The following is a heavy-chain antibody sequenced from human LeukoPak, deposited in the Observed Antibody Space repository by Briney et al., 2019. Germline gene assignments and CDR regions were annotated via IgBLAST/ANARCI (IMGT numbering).Heavy chain of an antibody. D-gene: IGHD1-26*01. J-gene: IGHJ4*02. CDR2: IYPGDSDT. CDR1: GYSFDTYW. CDR3: ARHRRSNRLGATAINDY. Sequence: GESLKISCQGSGYSFDTYWIGWVRQMPGKDLEWLGIIYPGDSDTRYSPSFEGQVTISADKSSSTAYLQWSSLKASDSAIYYCARHRRSNRLGATAINDYWGQGTLVTVSS. V-gene: IGHV5-51*01.